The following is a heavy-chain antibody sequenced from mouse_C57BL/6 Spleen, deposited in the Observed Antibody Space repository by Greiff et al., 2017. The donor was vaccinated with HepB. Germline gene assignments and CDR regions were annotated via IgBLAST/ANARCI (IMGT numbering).Heavy chain of an antibody. V-gene: IGHV5-16*01. CDR1: GFTFSDYY. D-gene: IGHD1-1*01. CDR3: ARGGLYYGSSRWYFDY. CDR2: INYDGSST. Sequence: DVQLVESEGGLVQPGSSMKLSCTASGFTFSDYYMAWVRQVPEKGLEWVANINYDGSSTYYLDSLKSRFIISRDNAKNILYLQMSSLKSEDTATYYCARGGLYYGSSRWYFDYWGQGTTLTVSS. J-gene: IGHJ2*01.